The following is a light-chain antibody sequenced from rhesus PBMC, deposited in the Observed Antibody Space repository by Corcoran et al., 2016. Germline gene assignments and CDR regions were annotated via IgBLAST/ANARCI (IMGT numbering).Light chain of an antibody. V-gene: IGKV1-28*03. CDR1: QGIRSY. CDR2: DAS. CDR3: LQHNSYPFT. Sequence: DIQMTQSPSSLSASVGDIVTITCRASQGIRSYLNWYQQTPGKAPKLLIYDASSLESGVPSRFSGSGSGTDFALTISSLQPEDFAVYYCLQHNSYPFTFGPGTKLDIK. J-gene: IGKJ3*01.